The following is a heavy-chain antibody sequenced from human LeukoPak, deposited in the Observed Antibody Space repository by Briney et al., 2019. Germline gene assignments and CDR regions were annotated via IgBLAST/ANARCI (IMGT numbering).Heavy chain of an antibody. Sequence: PGGSLRLSCAASGFAASGFTFSTFGMHWVRQAPGKGLEWVAVISYDGSNKYYADSVKGRFTISRDNSKNTLYLQMNSLRAEDTAVYYCAKGAVDYYDSSGYYDYWGQGTLVTVSS. J-gene: IGHJ4*02. CDR2: ISYDGSNK. CDR3: AKGAVDYYDSSGYYDY. V-gene: IGHV3-30*18. CDR1: FAASGFTFSTFG. D-gene: IGHD3-22*01.